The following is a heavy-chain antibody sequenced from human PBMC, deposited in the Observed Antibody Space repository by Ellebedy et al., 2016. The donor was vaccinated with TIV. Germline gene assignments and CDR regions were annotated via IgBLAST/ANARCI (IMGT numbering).Heavy chain of an antibody. V-gene: IGHV3-30-3*01. CDR1: GFTFSSYA. D-gene: IGHD6-13*01. J-gene: IGHJ4*02. CDR2: ISYDGSNK. Sequence: GESLKISXAASGFTFSSYAMHWVRQAPGKGLEWVAVISYDGSNKYYADSVKGRFTISRDNSKNTLYLQMNSLRAEDTAVYYCARDLPVIAPPDYWGQGTLVTVSS. CDR3: ARDLPVIAPPDY.